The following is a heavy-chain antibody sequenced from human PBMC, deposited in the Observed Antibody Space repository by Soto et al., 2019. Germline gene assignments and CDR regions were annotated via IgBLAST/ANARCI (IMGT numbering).Heavy chain of an antibody. V-gene: IGHV4-30-4*01. CDR1: GASIRSTDYY. Sequence: PSETLSLTCTVSGASIRSTDYYWSCIRQAPGKGLEWIGYDYYTGSTYYNPSLIIRLTISVDTSKNQFSLKLTSVTAAETAVYYCVWRATEGPVAPRWFDCWGQGTLVTV. CDR3: VWRATEGPVAPRWFDC. J-gene: IGHJ5*01. D-gene: IGHD3-10*01. CDR2: DYYTGST.